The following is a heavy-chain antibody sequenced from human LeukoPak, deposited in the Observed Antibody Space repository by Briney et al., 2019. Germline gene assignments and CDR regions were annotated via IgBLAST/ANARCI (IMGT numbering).Heavy chain of an antibody. J-gene: IGHJ4*02. CDR3: AGGGNSVLDY. Sequence: PGGSLRLSCAASGFTVSSNYMTWVRQAPGKGLEWVSIIYSDSTTYYADSVRARFIISRDNSKNTLYLQMNSLRAEDTAVYYCAGGGNSVLDYWGQGTLVTVSS. CDR2: IYSDSTT. CDR1: GFTVSSNY. V-gene: IGHV3-66*01. D-gene: IGHD4-23*01.